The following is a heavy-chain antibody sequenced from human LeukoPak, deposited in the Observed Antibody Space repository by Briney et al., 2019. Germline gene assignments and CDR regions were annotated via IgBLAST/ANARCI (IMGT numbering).Heavy chain of an antibody. J-gene: IGHJ4*02. V-gene: IGHV3-48*01. D-gene: IGHD6-13*01. CDR3: ARGTDSSSWLDY. CDR1: GFAFSNYN. Sequence: GGSLRLSCAASGFAFSNYNMNWVRQAPGKGLEWVSYISSSSHSIYYADSVKGRFTVSRDNAQNSLYLQMNSLRAEDTAVYYCARGTDSSSWLDYWGQGTLVTVSS. CDR2: ISSSSHSI.